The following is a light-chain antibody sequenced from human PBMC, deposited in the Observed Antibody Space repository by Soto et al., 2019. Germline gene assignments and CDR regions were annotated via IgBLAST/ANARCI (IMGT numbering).Light chain of an antibody. J-gene: IGLJ3*02. V-gene: IGLV1-40*01. CDR1: ISNIGAGYE. CDR3: QSYDNSLSGSGV. CDR2: GHN. Sequence: QPVLTQPPSVSGAPGRRVTISCTGSISNIGAGYEVHWYQQLPGTAPKLLVSGHNIRPSGVPDRFSGFKSGASASLVITGLQAEDEADYYCQSYDNSLSGSGVFGGGTKVTVL.